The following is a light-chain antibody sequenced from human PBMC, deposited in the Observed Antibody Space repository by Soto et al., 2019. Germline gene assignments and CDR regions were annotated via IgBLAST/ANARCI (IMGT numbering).Light chain of an antibody. CDR2: AAS. Sequence: IRMTQSPSSFSASTGDRVTITCRASQGISSFLAWYQQKSGKAPKLLMYAASTLQSGVPSRFSGSGSGTDFTLTISSLQSEDFATYYCQQYYLYPWTFGQGTKVEIK. CDR3: QQYYLYPWT. CDR1: QGISSF. J-gene: IGKJ1*01. V-gene: IGKV1-8*01.